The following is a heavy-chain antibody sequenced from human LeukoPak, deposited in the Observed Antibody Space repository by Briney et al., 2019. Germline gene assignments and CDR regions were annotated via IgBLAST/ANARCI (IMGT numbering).Heavy chain of an antibody. Sequence: GRSLRLSCAASAFTLSSYATSWVRHAPGKGLEWVSAISGSGGSTYYTDSVKGWFTISTDNPKNTLYLQMKSVRDEDTAVYYCAKDRKGSSGWYPQFDYWGQGTLVTVFS. CDR1: AFTLSSYA. CDR2: ISGSGGST. CDR3: AKDRKGSSGWYPQFDY. D-gene: IGHD6-19*01. J-gene: IGHJ4*02. V-gene: IGHV3-23*01.